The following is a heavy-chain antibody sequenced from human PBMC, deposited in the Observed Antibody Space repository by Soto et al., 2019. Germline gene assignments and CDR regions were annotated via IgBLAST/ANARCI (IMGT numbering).Heavy chain of an antibody. J-gene: IGHJ3*02. CDR3: ARDRGPGGIAVGAFEI. CDR1: GFTFSDYY. CDR2: ISGSSAYK. Sequence: QVQLVESGGGLVKPGGSLRLSCAASGFTFSDYYMNWIRQAPGKGLEGVSYISGSSAYKNYADSMQGRFTVTRDNAQNSLYLQMNRLTVEDTAIYYCARDRGPGGIAVGAFEIWGQGTVVTVSS. V-gene: IGHV3-11*06. D-gene: IGHD6-19*01.